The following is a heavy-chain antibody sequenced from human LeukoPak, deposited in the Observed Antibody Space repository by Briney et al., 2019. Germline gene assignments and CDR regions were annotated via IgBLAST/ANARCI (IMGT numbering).Heavy chain of an antibody. CDR2: ISSSSSYI. CDR3: ARDAGNSAPFDY. Sequence: SGGSLRLSCAASGFTLSSYSMNWVRQAPGKGLEWVSSISSSSSYIYYADSVKGRFTISRDNAKNSLYLQMNSLRAEDTAVYYCARDAGNSAPFDYWGQGTLVTVSS. V-gene: IGHV3-21*01. D-gene: IGHD1-26*01. J-gene: IGHJ4*02. CDR1: GFTLSSYS.